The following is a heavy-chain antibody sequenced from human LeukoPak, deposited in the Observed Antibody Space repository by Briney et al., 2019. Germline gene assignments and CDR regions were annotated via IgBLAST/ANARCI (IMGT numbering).Heavy chain of an antibody. CDR3: ARARIAAAGTASYYYGMDV. D-gene: IGHD6-13*01. Sequence: ASVKVSCKVSGYTLTELSMHWVRQAPGKGLEWMGGFDPEDGETIYAQKFQGRVTMTEDTSTDTAYMEPSSLRSEDTAVYYCARARIAAAGTASYYYGMDVWGQGTTVTVSS. CDR1: GYTLTELS. V-gene: IGHV1-24*01. J-gene: IGHJ6*02. CDR2: FDPEDGET.